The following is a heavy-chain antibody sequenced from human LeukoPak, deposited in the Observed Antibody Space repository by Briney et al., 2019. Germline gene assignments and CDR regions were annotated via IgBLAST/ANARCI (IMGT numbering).Heavy chain of an antibody. CDR2: ISSSSSYI. V-gene: IGHV3-21*01. J-gene: IGHJ4*02. CDR3: ARGSGHTIDY. CDR1: GFTFSSYS. D-gene: IGHD6-19*01. Sequence: GGSLRLSCAASGFTFSSYSMNWVRQAPGKGLEWVSSISSSSSYIYYADSVKGRFTISRDNAKNSLFLQMNSLSGEDTAVYYCARGSGHTIDYWGQGTLVTVSS.